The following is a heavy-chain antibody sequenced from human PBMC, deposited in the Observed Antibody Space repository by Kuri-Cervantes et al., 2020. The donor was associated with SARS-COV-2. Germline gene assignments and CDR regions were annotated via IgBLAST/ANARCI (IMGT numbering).Heavy chain of an antibody. CDR2: IKQDGSEK. V-gene: IGHV3-7*01. Sequence: GESLKISCAASGFTFSSYWMSWVRQAPGKGLEWVANIKQDGSEKYYVDSVKGRFTISRDNAKNSLYLQMNSLRAEDTAVYYCARDLGWGNPDYWGQGTLVTVSS. CDR1: GFTFSSYW. J-gene: IGHJ4*02. CDR3: ARDLGWGNPDY. D-gene: IGHD4-23*01.